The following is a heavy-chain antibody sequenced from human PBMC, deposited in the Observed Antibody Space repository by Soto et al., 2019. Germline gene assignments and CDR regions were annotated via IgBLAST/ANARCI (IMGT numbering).Heavy chain of an antibody. D-gene: IGHD2-8*01. CDR2: IIPIFGTA. Sequence: SMKVSCNSSASTFSNYTIRCVLQAPGQGLERMGGIIPIFGTANYAQKFQGRVTITADESTSTAYMELSSLRSEDTAVYYCARSRLGYCTNGVCPTGAFDIWGQGTMVT. J-gene: IGHJ3*02. CDR3: ARSRLGYCTNGVCPTGAFDI. CDR1: ASTFSNYT. V-gene: IGHV1-69*13.